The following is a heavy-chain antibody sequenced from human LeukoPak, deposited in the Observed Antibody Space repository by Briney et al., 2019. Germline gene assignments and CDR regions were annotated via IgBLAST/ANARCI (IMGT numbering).Heavy chain of an antibody. D-gene: IGHD2-2*01. Sequence: PSKTLSLTCTVSGGSISSGSYYWSWIRQPAGKGLEWIGRIYTSGSTNYNPSLKSRVTISVDTSKNQFSLKLSSVTAADTAVYYCARGYCSSTSCYWRYWGQGILVTVSS. CDR1: GGSISSGSYY. J-gene: IGHJ4*02. CDR3: ARGYCSSTSCYWRY. V-gene: IGHV4-61*02. CDR2: IYTSGST.